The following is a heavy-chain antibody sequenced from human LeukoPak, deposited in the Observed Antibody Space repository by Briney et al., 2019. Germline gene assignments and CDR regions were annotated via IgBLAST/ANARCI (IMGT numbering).Heavy chain of an antibody. CDR3: AKRGDSGYDRFFDY. CDR2: ISGSGGST. V-gene: IGHV3-23*01. Sequence: GGSPRLSCAASGFTFSSYAMSWVRQAPGKGLEWVSAISGSGGSTYYADSVKGRFTISRDNSKNTLYLQMNSLRAEDTAVYYCAKRGDSGYDRFFDYWGQGTLVTVSS. D-gene: IGHD5-12*01. CDR1: GFTFSSYA. J-gene: IGHJ4*02.